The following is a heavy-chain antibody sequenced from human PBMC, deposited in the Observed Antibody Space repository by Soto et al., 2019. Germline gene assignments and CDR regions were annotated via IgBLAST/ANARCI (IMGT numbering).Heavy chain of an antibody. CDR1: GDSVSSNSAA. CDR3: ARGYITGTSYPPHYFDY. D-gene: IGHD1-20*01. CDR2: TYYRSKWYN. J-gene: IGHJ4*02. Sequence: PSQTLSLTWAISGDSVSSNSAAWNWIRQSPSRGLEWLGRTYYRSKWYNDYAVSVKSRITINPDTSKNQFSLQLNSVTPEDTAVYYCARGYITGTSYPPHYFDYWGQGTLVTVSS. V-gene: IGHV6-1*01.